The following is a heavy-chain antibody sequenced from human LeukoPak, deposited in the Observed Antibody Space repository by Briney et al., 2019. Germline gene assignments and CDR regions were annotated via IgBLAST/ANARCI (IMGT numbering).Heavy chain of an antibody. CDR2: IYYSGST. D-gene: IGHD5-24*01. CDR1: GGSISSYY. CDR3: ARERGDGYTYFDY. Sequence: SETLSLTCTVSGGSISSYYWSWIRQPPGKGLEWIGYIYYSGSTNYNPSLKGRVTISVDTSKNQFSLKLSSVTAADTAVYYCARERGDGYTYFDYWGQGTLVTVSS. J-gene: IGHJ4*02. V-gene: IGHV4-59*01.